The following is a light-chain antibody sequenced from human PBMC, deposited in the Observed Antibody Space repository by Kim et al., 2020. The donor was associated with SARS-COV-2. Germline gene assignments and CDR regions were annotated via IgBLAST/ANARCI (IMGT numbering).Light chain of an antibody. CDR3: LQHNNYPPA. J-gene: IGKJ1*01. V-gene: IGKV1-17*01. CDR1: QDNWNV. Sequence: ASGRDRVPITCRASQDNWNVFGLDQQGARESPERLVYSASTLQRRGPSRFSGSGSGTEFTLTNSRLQPEEFATYFCLQHNNYPPAFGQGTKVDIK. CDR2: SAS.